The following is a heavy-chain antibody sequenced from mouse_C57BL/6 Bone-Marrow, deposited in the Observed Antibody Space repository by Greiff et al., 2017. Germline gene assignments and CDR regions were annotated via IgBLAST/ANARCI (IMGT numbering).Heavy chain of an antibody. J-gene: IGHJ3*01. CDR2: IYPGDGDT. CDR3: FPYYSNSLFAY. D-gene: IGHD2-5*01. V-gene: IGHV1-82*01. CDR1: GYAFSSSW. Sequence: QVQLQQSGPELVKPGASVKISCKASGYAFSSSWMNWVKQRPGKGLEWIGRIYPGDGDTNYNGKFKGKATLTADKSSSTAYMQLSSLTSEDSAVYFWFPYYSNSLFAYWGQGTLVTVSA.